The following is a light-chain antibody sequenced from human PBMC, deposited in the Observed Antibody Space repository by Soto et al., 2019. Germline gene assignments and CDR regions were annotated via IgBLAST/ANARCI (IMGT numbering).Light chain of an antibody. V-gene: IGKV3-20*01. CDR2: DAS. CDR3: QQYERPPFA. CDR1: QRLFNGY. Sequence: EIVLTQSPGTLSLFPGDSATLSCRASQRLFNGYLAWFQQKPGQAPRLLIYDASSRAAGVPDRFTGGGSGTDFTLTISGLEPDYCALYFCQQYERPPFAFGQGTKVDIK. J-gene: IGKJ2*01.